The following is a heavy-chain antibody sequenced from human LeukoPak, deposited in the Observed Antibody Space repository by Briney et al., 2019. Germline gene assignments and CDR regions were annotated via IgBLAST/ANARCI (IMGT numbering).Heavy chain of an antibody. D-gene: IGHD4-17*01. CDR2: IFHSGNS. J-gene: IGHJ4*02. Sequence: SETLSLTCAVSSYSISSGSYWGWIRRSPRKGLEWVESIFHSGNSYYNPSLKSRLTMSVDTSKNQFSLKLTSVPAADTALYYCARVTYVDDMLYQYFDYWGKGILVTVSS. CDR3: ARVTYVDDMLYQYFDY. CDR1: SYSISSGSY. V-gene: IGHV4-38-2*01.